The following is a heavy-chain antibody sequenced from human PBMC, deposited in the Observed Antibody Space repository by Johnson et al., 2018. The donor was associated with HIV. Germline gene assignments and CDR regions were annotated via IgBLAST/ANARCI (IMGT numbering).Heavy chain of an antibody. CDR2: IKCDGSEK. V-gene: IGHV3-52*01. CDR1: GFTFSSSW. CDR3: ARGVGSGWYFEIGDDAFDI. Sequence: VQLVESGGGSVKSGGSLRVSCAASGFTFSSSWMHWVCQAPEKGLEWVADIKCDGSEKYYVESVKGRLTISRDNSKNTLYLQMNSLSAEDTAVYYCARGVGSGWYFEIGDDAFDIWGQGTMVTVS. J-gene: IGHJ3*02. D-gene: IGHD6-19*01.